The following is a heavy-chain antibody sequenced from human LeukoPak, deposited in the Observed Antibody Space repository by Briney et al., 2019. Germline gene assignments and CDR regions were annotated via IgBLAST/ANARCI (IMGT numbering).Heavy chain of an antibody. V-gene: IGHV3-11*01. CDR2: ISSSGSTI. D-gene: IGHD3-22*01. Sequence: GGSLRLSCAASGFTFSDYYMSWIRQTPGKGLEWVSYISSSGSTIYYADSVKGRFTISRDNAKNSLYLQMNSLRAEDTAVYYCARDPLLLQPDYWGQGTLVTVSS. CDR3: ARDPLLLQPDY. J-gene: IGHJ4*02. CDR1: GFTFSDYY.